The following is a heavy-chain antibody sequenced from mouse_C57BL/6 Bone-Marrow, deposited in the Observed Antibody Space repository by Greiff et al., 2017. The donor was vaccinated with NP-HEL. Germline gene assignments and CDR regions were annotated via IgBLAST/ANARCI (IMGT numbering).Heavy chain of an antibody. Sequence: EVQRVESEGGLVQPGSSMKLSCTASGFTFSDYYMAWVRQVPEKGLEWVANINYDGSSTYYLDSLKSRFIISRDNAKNILYLQMSSLKSEDTATYYCARGEYRMDYWGQGTSVTVSS. V-gene: IGHV5-16*01. CDR3: ARGEYRMDY. D-gene: IGHD5-2*01. CDR2: INYDGSST. J-gene: IGHJ4*01. CDR1: GFTFSDYY.